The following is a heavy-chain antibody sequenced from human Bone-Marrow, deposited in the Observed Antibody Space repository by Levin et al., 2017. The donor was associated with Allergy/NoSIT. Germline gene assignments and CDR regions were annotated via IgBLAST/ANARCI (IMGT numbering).Heavy chain of an antibody. V-gene: IGHV1-69*04. CDR1: GGTFSSYA. Sequence: SVKVSCKASGGTFSSYAISWVRQAPGQGLEWMGRIIPILGIANYAQKFQGRVTITADKSTSTAYMELSSLRSEDTAVYYCARDGVYSSSWPWGQGTLVTVSS. CDR3: ARDGVYSSSWP. J-gene: IGHJ5*02. CDR2: IIPILGIA. D-gene: IGHD6-13*01.